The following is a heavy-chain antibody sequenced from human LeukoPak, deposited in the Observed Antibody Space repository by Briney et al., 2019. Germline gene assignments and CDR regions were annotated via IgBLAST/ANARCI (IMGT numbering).Heavy chain of an antibody. CDR1: GGSISSSSYY. D-gene: IGHD3-9*01. CDR3: ARQPSYYDILTGYYLPFCFDY. J-gene: IGHJ4*02. Sequence: PSETLSLTCTVSGGSISSSSYYWGWIRQPPGKGLEWIGSIYYSGSTYYNPSLKSRVTISVDTSKNQFSLKLSSVTAADTAVYYCARQPSYYDILTGYYLPFCFDYWGQGTLVTVSS. CDR2: IYYSGST. V-gene: IGHV4-39*01.